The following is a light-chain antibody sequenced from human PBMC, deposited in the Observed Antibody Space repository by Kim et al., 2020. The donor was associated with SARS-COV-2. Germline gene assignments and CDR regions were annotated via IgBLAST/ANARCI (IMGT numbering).Light chain of an antibody. CDR1: HNIGRW. CDR2: DAS. J-gene: IGKJ4*01. CDR3: QQYYNTSLT. V-gene: IGKV1-5*01. Sequence: SAALGDRVTIPCRASHNIGRWLAWYQQRPGRAPKLLISDASSLEGGVPSRFSGSGSGTEFTLTIISLQPDDFATYYCQQYYNTSLTFGGGTKLEI.